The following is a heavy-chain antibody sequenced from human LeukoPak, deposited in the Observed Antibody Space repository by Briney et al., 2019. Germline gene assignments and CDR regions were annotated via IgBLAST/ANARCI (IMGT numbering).Heavy chain of an antibody. V-gene: IGHV1-18*01. D-gene: IGHD1-7*01. Sequence: GASVKVSCKASGYTFTSYGISWVRQAPGQGLEWMGWISDYNGNTNYAQKLQGRVTMTTDTSTSTAYMELRSLRSDDTAVYYCARDVNWNYAYRYYYFDYWGQGTLVTVSS. J-gene: IGHJ4*02. CDR1: GYTFTSYG. CDR2: ISDYNGNT. CDR3: ARDVNWNYAYRYYYFDY.